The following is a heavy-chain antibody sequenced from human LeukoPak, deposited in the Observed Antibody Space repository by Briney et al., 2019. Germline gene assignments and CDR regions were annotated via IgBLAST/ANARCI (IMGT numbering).Heavy chain of an antibody. CDR1: GFTVSSNY. Sequence: GGSLRLSCAASGFTVSSNYMSWVRQAPGKGLEWVSVIYSGGSTYYAGSVKGRFTISRDNSKNTLYLQMNSLRAEDTAVYYCARGVRYYDFWSGHDRTYYFDYWGQGTLVTVSS. D-gene: IGHD3-3*01. V-gene: IGHV3-66*01. CDR2: IYSGGST. CDR3: ARGVRYYDFWSGHDRTYYFDY. J-gene: IGHJ4*02.